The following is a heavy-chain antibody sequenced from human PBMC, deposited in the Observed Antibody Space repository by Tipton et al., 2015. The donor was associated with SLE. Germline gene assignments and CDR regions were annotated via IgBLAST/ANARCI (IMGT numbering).Heavy chain of an antibody. V-gene: IGHV4-4*07. CDR3: ARHLGASFDF. CDR1: GDSISNYY. CDR2: FYPGGTT. J-gene: IGHJ4*02. Sequence: TLSLTCTVSGDSISNYYWSWIRQSAGKGLEWMGRFYPGGTTSYNPSFKSRVTMSADTSQNQFSLRLTSVTAADTAVYYCARHLGASFDFWGQGILVTVSS.